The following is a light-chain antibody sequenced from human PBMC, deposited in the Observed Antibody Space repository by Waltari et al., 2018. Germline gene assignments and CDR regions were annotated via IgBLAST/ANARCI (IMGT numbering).Light chain of an antibody. CDR3: CSYAGTWV. V-gene: IGLV2-11*01. CDR2: DVT. CDR1: GRDVGDYNN. Sequence: QSALTQPRSVSGSPGQSVTISCTGSGRDVGDYNNVSWYQQHPGKAPKVVIYDVTKRPSGVPDRFSGSRSGNSASLTISGLQAEDEADYYCCSYAGTWVFGGGTKLTVL. J-gene: IGLJ3*02.